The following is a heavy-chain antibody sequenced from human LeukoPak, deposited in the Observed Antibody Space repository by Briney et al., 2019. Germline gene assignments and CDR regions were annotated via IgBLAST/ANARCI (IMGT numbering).Heavy chain of an antibody. CDR2: IYTSGST. D-gene: IGHD3-16*02. V-gene: IGHV4-61*02. CDR3: ARERDYVWGSYRYSPCFDY. CDR1: GGSISSGSYY. Sequence: SQTLSLTCTVSGGSISSGSYYWRWIQQPAGKGLEWIGRIYTSGSTNYNPSLKSRVTISVDTSKNQFSLKPSSVTAADTAVYYCARERDYVWGSYRYSPCFDYWGQGTLVTVSS. J-gene: IGHJ4*02.